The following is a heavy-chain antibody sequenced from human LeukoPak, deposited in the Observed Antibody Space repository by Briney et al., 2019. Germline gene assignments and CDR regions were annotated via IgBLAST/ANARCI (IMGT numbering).Heavy chain of an antibody. D-gene: IGHD2-15*01. CDR2: INHSEGT. V-gene: IGHV4-34*01. CDR3: ARYCSGGSCYGAFDI. Sequence: PSETLPLTCAIYGGSFSGYYWSWIRQPPGKGLEWIGEINHSEGTKYNPSLKSRVTISVDTSKNQFSLKLNSVTAADTAVYYCARYCSGGSCYGAFDIWGQGTMVTVSS. J-gene: IGHJ3*02. CDR1: GGSFSGYY.